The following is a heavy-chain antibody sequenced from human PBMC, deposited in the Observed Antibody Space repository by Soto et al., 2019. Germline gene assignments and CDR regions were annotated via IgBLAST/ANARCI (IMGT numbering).Heavy chain of an antibody. CDR1: GYTFTSYG. CDR2: ISAYNGNT. Sequence: SSVNVSCKASGYTFTSYGISWVRHAPGQGLEWMGWISAYNGNTNYAQKLQGRVTMTTDTSTSTAYMELRSLRSDDTAVYYCARDRYYDFWSGTTSIYYYGMDVWGQGTTVTVSS. V-gene: IGHV1-18*01. D-gene: IGHD3-3*01. J-gene: IGHJ6*02. CDR3: ARDRYYDFWSGTTSIYYYGMDV.